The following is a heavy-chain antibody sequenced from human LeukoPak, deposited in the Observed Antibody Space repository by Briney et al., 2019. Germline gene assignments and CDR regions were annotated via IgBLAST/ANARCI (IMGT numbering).Heavy chain of an antibody. J-gene: IGHJ4*02. CDR1: GFTFSSYG. V-gene: IGHV3-30*02. CDR2: IRFDGGNK. Sequence: GGSLRLSCAASGFTFSSYGMHWVRQAPGKGLEWVAFIRFDGGNKDYADSVEGRFTISRDNSKNTLYVQMNSLRAEDTAVYYCAKDMSYYDISGVHYWGQGTLVTVSS. D-gene: IGHD3-22*01. CDR3: AKDMSYYDISGVHY.